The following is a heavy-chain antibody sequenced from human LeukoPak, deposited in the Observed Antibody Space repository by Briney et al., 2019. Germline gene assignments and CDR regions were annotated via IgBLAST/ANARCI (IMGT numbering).Heavy chain of an antibody. CDR1: GFSFSSYN. V-gene: IGHV3-48*03. CDR3: ARLGARQILEY. CDR2: IGSSGSPT. D-gene: IGHD4-17*01. Sequence: QPGGSLRLSCAASGFSFSSYNMNWVRQAPGKGLEWISYIGSSGSPTHYADSVKGRFTVSRDNAKNSLYLQMNSLRAEDTAVYYCARLGARQILEYWGQGTLVTVSS. J-gene: IGHJ4*02.